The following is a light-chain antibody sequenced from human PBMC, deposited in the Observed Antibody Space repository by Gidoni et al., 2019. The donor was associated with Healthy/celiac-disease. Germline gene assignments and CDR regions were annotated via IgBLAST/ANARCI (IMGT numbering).Light chain of an antibody. CDR3: AAWDDSLSGPV. Sequence: QSVLTQPPSASGTPGQRVTISCSGSSSNIGRNYVYWYQPLPGTAPKLLIYSNNQRPSGVPDRFSGSKSGTSASLAISGLRSEDEADYYCAAWDDSLSGPVFGGGTKLTVL. CDR1: SSNIGRNY. J-gene: IGLJ2*01. V-gene: IGLV1-47*02. CDR2: SNN.